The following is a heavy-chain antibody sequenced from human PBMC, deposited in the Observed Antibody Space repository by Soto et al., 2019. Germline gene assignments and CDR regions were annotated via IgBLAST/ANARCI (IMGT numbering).Heavy chain of an antibody. CDR3: ARGLRSVLDY. CDR1: GCTFRNFG. CDR2: ISNDENIK. V-gene: IGHV3-33*01. Sequence: GSLRRSCSASGCTFRNFGMHWVRQAPGKGLEWVAVISNDENIKQYADSVRVRFAIARDNSKNTLYLQVTSLRAEDTAIYYCARGLRSVLDYWGQGALVTVYS. D-gene: IGHD6-6*01. J-gene: IGHJ4*02.